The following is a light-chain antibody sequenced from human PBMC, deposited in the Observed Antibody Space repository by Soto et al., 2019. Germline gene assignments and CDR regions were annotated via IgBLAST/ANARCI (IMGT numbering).Light chain of an antibody. V-gene: IGLV1-44*01. J-gene: IGLJ2*01. CDR2: SFN. Sequence: QTVVTQPPSASGTPGQRVTISCSGSSSNIGSNAVNWYMQLPGTAPKLLIYSFNQRPSGVPDRFSGSTSGTSASLAISGLQSEDEADYYCSAWDDSLSGVVFGGGTKVTVL. CDR3: SAWDDSLSGVV. CDR1: SSNIGSNA.